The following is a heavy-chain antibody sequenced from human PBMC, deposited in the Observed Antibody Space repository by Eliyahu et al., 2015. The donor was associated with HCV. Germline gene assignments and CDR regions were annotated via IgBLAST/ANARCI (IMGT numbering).Heavy chain of an antibody. J-gene: IGHJ3*01. V-gene: IGHV2-5*02. D-gene: IGHD5/OR15-5a*01. CDR2: IYWDDNK. CDR3: APEHFSVGAFNV. Sequence: QITLKESGPTLVKPTQTLTLTCTFSGFSLTTYGVGVGWIRQPPGKALXWLALIYWDDNKRYSPSLKSRLTITKDTSKNQVVLTMTNMDPVDTATYYCAPEHFSVGAFNVWGQGTMVTVSS. CDR1: GFSLTTYGVG.